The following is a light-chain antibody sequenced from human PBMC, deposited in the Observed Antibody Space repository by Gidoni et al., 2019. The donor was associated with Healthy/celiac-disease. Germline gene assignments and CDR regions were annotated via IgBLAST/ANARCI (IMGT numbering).Light chain of an antibody. CDR2: AAS. CDR1: QGISSW. CDR3: QQANRFPLT. Sequence: DIQLTQSPSSVSASGGDRVTITWRASQGISSWLAWYQQKPGKAPKLLIYAASSLQSGVPSRFSGSGAWTDFTLTNSSLQAEDFATYYCQQANRFPLTFGGGTKVEIK. V-gene: IGKV1D-12*01. J-gene: IGKJ4*01.